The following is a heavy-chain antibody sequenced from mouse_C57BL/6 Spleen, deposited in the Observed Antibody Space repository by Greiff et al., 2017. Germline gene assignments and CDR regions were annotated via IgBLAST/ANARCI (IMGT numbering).Heavy chain of an antibody. D-gene: IGHD2-12*01. CDR3: ARDYDGAWFAY. J-gene: IGHJ3*01. V-gene: IGHV5-4*01. CDR1: GFTFSSYA. CDR2: ISDGGSYT. Sequence: EVQLVESGGGLVKPGGSLKLSCAASGFTFSSYAMSWVRQTPEKRLEWVATISDGGSYTYYPDNVKGRFTISRDNAKNNLYLQMSHLKSEDTAMYYCARDYDGAWFAYWGQGTLVTVSA.